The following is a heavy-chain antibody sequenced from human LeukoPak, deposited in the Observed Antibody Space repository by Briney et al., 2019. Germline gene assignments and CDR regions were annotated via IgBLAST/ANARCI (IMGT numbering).Heavy chain of an antibody. D-gene: IGHD3-10*01. CDR3: AKDGGDGAGSSYTFGS. CDR2: VSGSGGRT. V-gene: IGHV3-23*01. CDR1: GFTFISYA. Sequence: GGSLRLSCAASGFTFISYALSWVRQAPGMGLEWVSGVSGSGGRTYYADSVKGRVTIYINNSKNTLYLQMNSLRAEDSAPYYCAKDGGDGAGSSYTFGSCGQGTLVTVSS. J-gene: IGHJ5*01.